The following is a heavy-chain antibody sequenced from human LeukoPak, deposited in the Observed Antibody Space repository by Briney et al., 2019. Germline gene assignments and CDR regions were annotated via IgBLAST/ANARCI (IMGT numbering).Heavy chain of an antibody. V-gene: IGHV3-48*03. Sequence: PGGSLRFSCAASGFDLHTYEMNWVRQAPGKGLEWIADITISGHTKNYADSVKGRFTISRDSARTSLYLQMNSLRVEDTGVYFCARGDPHADLWGQGTLVTVSS. CDR1: GFDLHTYE. J-gene: IGHJ5*02. CDR3: ARGDPHADL. CDR2: ITISGHTK.